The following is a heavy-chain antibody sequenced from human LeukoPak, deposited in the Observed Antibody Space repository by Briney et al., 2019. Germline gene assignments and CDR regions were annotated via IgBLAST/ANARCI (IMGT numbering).Heavy chain of an antibody. CDR1: GYTFTSYG. Sequence: ASVKVSCKASGYTFTSYGISWVRQAPGQGLEWMGWISAYNGNTNYAQKLQGRVTMTTDTSTSTAYTELRSLRSDDTAVYYCARDRQVVVAATINWFDPWGQGTLVTVSS. D-gene: IGHD2-15*01. V-gene: IGHV1-18*01. J-gene: IGHJ5*02. CDR3: ARDRQVVVAATINWFDP. CDR2: ISAYNGNT.